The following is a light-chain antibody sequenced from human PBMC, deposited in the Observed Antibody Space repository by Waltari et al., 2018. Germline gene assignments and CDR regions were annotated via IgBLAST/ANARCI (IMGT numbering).Light chain of an antibody. CDR3: AAWDGSLSGYV. Sequence: QSVLTQPHSASATPGQRVTISCSGSYSNVGNDNVYWYQQLPGTAPRLLIYNNDVRPSGVSDRFSGSKSGTSAFLAISGLRSEDEADYYCAAWDGSLSGYVFGIGTKVTVL. CDR2: NND. J-gene: IGLJ1*01. CDR1: YSNVGNDN. V-gene: IGLV1-47*01.